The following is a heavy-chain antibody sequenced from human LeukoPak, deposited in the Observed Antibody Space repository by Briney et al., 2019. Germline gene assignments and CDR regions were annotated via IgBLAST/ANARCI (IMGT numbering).Heavy chain of an antibody. Sequence: SETLSLTCAVYGGSFSGYYWSWIRQPPGKGLEWIGEINHSGSTNYNPSLKSRVTISVDTSKNQFSLKLNSVTPADTAVYYCARLNLEYLYSSGPNDYWGQGTLVTVSS. J-gene: IGHJ4*02. V-gene: IGHV4-34*01. CDR1: GGSFSGYY. CDR3: ARLNLEYLYSSGPNDY. D-gene: IGHD3-10*01. CDR2: INHSGST.